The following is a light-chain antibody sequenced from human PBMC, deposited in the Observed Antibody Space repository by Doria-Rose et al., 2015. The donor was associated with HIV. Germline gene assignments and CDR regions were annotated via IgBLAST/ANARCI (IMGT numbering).Light chain of an antibody. CDR3: RQYGTSWT. Sequence: IVLTQSPGTLSLSPGARATLSCRASQSFSSTYLAWYQQQPGQAPSLIIYDGSTRATGIPDRFSASGSGTDFTLTINRLEPEDFALYYCRQYGTSWTFGQGTKVEI. J-gene: IGKJ1*01. CDR2: DGS. V-gene: IGKV3-20*01. CDR1: QSFSSTY.